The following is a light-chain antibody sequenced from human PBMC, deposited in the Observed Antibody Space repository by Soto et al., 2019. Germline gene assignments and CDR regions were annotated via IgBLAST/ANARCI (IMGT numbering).Light chain of an antibody. CDR1: QSVSVN. Sequence: EVVLTQSPATLSLSPGESATLSCRASQSVSVNFAWYQHKPGQTPRLLIYDTSTRATGVPTRFSGSRSGAELTLTINSLQSEDFAVYYCQPYNNWPLTFGGGTKVDIK. CDR3: QPYNNWPLT. CDR2: DTS. J-gene: IGKJ4*01. V-gene: IGKV3-15*01.